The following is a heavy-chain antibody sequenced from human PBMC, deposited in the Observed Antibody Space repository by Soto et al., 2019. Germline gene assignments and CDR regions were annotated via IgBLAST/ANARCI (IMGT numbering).Heavy chain of an antibody. CDR2: IIPIFGTA. Sequence: QVQLVQSGAEVKKPGSSVKVSCKASGGTFSSYAISWVRQAPGQGLEWMGGIIPIFGTANYAQKFQGRVKITSAESGSTACVELSSLSSVDTAVYYCARDGYCISTCCYGSYYSGMDFWGQGTTVTVSS. CDR1: GGTFSSYA. V-gene: IGHV1-69*05. D-gene: IGHD2-2*01. CDR3: ARDGYCISTCCYGSYYSGMDF. J-gene: IGHJ6*02.